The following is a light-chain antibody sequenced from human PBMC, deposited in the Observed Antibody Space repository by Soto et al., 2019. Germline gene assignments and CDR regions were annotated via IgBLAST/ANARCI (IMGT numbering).Light chain of an antibody. J-gene: IGLJ2*01. Sequence: QSVLTQPPSASGTPGQRVTISCSGSSSNIGSNYVYWYQQLPGTAPKLLIYRNNQRPSGVPDRFSGSKSGTSASLAISGLRSEDEADYYCAAWDDSLKNVVFGGGTKLTV. CDR3: AAWDDSLKNVV. CDR2: RNN. CDR1: SSNIGSNY. V-gene: IGLV1-47*01.